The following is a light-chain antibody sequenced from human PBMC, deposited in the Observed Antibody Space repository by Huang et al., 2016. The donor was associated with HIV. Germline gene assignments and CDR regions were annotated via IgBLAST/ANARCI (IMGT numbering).Light chain of an antibody. Sequence: EIVLTQSPATLSLSPGERATLSCRASQNVTDSLAWYRQKPGQAPSLLISRAANRATGTPARCSGSGSGTDFTLTISSLEPEDFAIYYCQERIQWPRLTFGGGTKVEIK. V-gene: IGKV3-11*01. J-gene: IGKJ4*01. CDR1: QNVTDS. CDR3: QERIQWPRLT. CDR2: RAA.